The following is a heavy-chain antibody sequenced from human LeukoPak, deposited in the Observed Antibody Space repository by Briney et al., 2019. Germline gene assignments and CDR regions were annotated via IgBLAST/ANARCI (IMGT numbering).Heavy chain of an antibody. CDR1: GGSISSSNW. D-gene: IGHD6-13*01. Sequence: SGTLSLTCAVSGGSISSSNWWSWIRQPPGKGLEWIGEINHSGSTNYNPSLKSRVTISVDTSKNQFSLKLSSVTAADTAVYYCARHSVLDSSSWKGDFDYWGQGTLVTVSS. J-gene: IGHJ4*02. V-gene: IGHV4-4*02. CDR2: INHSGST. CDR3: ARHSVLDSSSWKGDFDY.